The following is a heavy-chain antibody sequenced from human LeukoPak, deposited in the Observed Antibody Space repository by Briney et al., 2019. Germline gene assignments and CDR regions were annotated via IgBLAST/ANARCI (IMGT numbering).Heavy chain of an antibody. Sequence: GASVKVSCKASGYTFTSYGISWVRQAPGQGLEWMGWISAYNGNTNYAQKLQGRVTMTTDTSTSTAYMEPRSLRSDDTAVYYCARDRRVGIWFGELIDYWGQGTLVTVSS. J-gene: IGHJ4*02. CDR3: ARDRRVGIWFGELIDY. D-gene: IGHD3-10*01. CDR2: ISAYNGNT. CDR1: GYTFTSYG. V-gene: IGHV1-18*01.